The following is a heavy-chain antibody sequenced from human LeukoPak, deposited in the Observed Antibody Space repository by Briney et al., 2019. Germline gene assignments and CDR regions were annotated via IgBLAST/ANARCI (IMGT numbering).Heavy chain of an antibody. V-gene: IGHV3-30*12. CDR2: LWHDGSDK. Sequence: PGGSLRLSCAASQFTFSDYAMHWVRQAPGKGLEWVATLWHDGSDKYYADSVKGRFTISRDNSKPTLYLQMNSLRADDTAVYYCARHWAHLDYWGQGTLVTVSS. J-gene: IGHJ4*02. CDR1: QFTFSDYA. D-gene: IGHD7-27*01. CDR3: ARHWAHLDY.